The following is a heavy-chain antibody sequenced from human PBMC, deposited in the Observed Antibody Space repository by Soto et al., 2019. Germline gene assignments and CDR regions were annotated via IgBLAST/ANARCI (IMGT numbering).Heavy chain of an antibody. CDR1: GYTFTSYG. J-gene: IGHJ6*02. V-gene: IGHV1-18*01. CDR2: ISTYNGNT. CDR3: ARVPDYYYYYGMDV. Sequence: QVHLVQSGAEVKKPGASVKVSCKASGYTFTSYGITWVRQAPGQGLEWMGWISTYNGNTNYAQNRHVRVTMTTHTSTSPDYMELRSLSSDDTPVYYGARVPDYYYYYGMDVWGRGTTVTVSS.